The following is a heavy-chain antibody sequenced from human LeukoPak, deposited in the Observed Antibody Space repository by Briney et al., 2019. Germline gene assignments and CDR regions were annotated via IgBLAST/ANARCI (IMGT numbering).Heavy chain of an antibody. J-gene: IGHJ4*02. CDR2: INPNSGGT. CDR1: GYTFTGYY. CDR3: ARDYDGYSYGLDY. D-gene: IGHD5-18*01. V-gene: IGHV1-2*02. Sequence: ASVKVSCKASGYTFTGYYMHWVRQAPGQGLEWMGWINPNSGGTNYAQKFQGRVTMTRDTSISTAYMELSRLRSDDTAVYYCARDYDGYSYGLDYWGQGTLVTVSS.